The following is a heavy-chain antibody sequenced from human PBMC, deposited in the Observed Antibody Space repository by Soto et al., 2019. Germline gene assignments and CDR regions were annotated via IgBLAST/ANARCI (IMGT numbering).Heavy chain of an antibody. V-gene: IGHV1-3*01. D-gene: IGHD3-22*01. CDR3: ATPHDYDGCLDS. Sequence: QVQFVQSGAEVKKPGASVKVSCKTPGYTFPRYTIHWVRQAPGQRLEWMGWINVGNGNTRYSQKFQGRLTLTRDTPGNTANLELNSLISEDTAVYYCATPHDYDGCLDSWGQGTLVTVSS. CDR1: GYTFPRYT. J-gene: IGHJ4*02. CDR2: INVGNGNT.